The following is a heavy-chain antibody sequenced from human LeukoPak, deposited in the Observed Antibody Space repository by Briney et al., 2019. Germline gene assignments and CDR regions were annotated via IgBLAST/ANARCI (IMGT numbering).Heavy chain of an antibody. CDR3: AREGYCSGGSCQDAFDI. CDR1: GYSFTSYW. CDR2: IWYDGSNK. Sequence: GESLKISCKGSGYSFTSYWIGWVRQAPGKGLEWVAVIWYDGSNKYYADSVKGRFTISRDNSKNTLYLQMNSLRAEDTAVYYCAREGYCSGGSCQDAFDIWGQGTMVTVSS. D-gene: IGHD2-15*01. J-gene: IGHJ3*02. V-gene: IGHV3-33*01.